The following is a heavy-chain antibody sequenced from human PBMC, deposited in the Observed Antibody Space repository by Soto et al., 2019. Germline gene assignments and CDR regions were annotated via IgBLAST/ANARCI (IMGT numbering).Heavy chain of an antibody. Sequence: QVQLVQSGAEVKKPGASVKVYCKASGYTFTSYGISWVRQAPGQGLEWMGWISAYNGNTNYAQKLQGRLPMNTDTSTSTAYMELRSVRSDDTAVYYCARAFYDILSGYYTPEADYYYMDVWGKGTTVTVSS. V-gene: IGHV1-18*01. CDR3: ARAFYDILSGYYTPEADYYYMDV. D-gene: IGHD3-9*01. CDR1: GYTFTSYG. J-gene: IGHJ6*03. CDR2: ISAYNGNT.